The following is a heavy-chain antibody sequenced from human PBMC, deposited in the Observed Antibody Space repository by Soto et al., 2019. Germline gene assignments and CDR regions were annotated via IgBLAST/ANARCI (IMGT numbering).Heavy chain of an antibody. Sequence: DSGKVSCKASGYTFTSYYMHWVRQAPGQGLEWMGVINPSGGSTSYAQKFQGRVTMTRDTSTGTVYMELSSLRSEDTAVYYCARGYSSGKGDYYYYHYMDVWGKGTTDTVSS. CDR1: GYTFTSYY. CDR2: INPSGGST. CDR3: ARGYSSGKGDYYYYHYMDV. J-gene: IGHJ6*03. D-gene: IGHD5-18*01. V-gene: IGHV1-46*01.